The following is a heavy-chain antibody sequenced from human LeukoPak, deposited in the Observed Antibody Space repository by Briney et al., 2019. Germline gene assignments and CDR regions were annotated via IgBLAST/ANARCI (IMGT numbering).Heavy chain of an antibody. CDR2: ISSSSSYI. CDR3: ATMPPSGAHNSLDH. V-gene: IGHV3-21*01. CDR1: GFTFNKYN. J-gene: IGHJ4*02. Sequence: PGGSLRLSCAASGFTFNKYNMNWVRQAPGKGLDSVSSISSSSSYIYYADSVKGRFTISRDNAKNSLYLQMNSLGAEDTAVYYCATMPPSGAHNSLDHWGQGTLVTVPS. D-gene: IGHD2-2*01.